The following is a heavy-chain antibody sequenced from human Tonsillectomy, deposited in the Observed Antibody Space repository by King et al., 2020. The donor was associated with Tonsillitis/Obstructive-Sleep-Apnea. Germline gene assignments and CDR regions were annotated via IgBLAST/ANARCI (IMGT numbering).Heavy chain of an antibody. V-gene: IGHV1-2*04. CDR3: ERVRGDYLDFDY. J-gene: IGHJ4*02. CDR2: INPNSGGT. Sequence: HWVRQAPGQGLECMGWINPNSGGTNYAQKFQGWVTMTSDTSITTAYMELTRLRSDDTAVYYCERVRGDYLDFDYWGQGPLVNVSS. D-gene: IGHD3-10*01.